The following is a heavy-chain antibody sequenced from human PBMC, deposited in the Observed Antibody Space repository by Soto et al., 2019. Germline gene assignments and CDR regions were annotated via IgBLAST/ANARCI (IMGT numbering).Heavy chain of an antibody. CDR2: IYWDDDK. J-gene: IGHJ6*03. V-gene: IGHV2-5*02. CDR3: AHWGSDYSNYDSYSMDV. D-gene: IGHD4-4*01. CDR1: GFSLSTSGVG. Sequence: SGPTLVNPTQTLTLTCTFSGFSLSTSGVGVGWIRQPPGKALEWLALIYWDDDKRYSPSLKSRLTITKDTSKNQVVLTMTNMDPVDTATYYCAHWGSDYSNYDSYSMDVWGTGTTVTVSS.